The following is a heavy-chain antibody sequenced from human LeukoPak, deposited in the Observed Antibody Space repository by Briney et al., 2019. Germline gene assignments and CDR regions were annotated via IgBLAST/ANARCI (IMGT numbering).Heavy chain of an antibody. V-gene: IGHV1-2*02. CDR1: GYTFTGYF. CDR3: AREVLAKDYGMDV. J-gene: IGHJ6*02. D-gene: IGHD2-8*02. CDR2: INPNSGGT. Sequence: GASVQVSCQASGYTFTGYFMHWVRQAPGQGLEWMGWINPNSGGTNYAQKFQGRVTMTRDTSISTAYMELSSLRSDDTAVYYCAREVLAKDYGMDVWGQGTTVTVSS.